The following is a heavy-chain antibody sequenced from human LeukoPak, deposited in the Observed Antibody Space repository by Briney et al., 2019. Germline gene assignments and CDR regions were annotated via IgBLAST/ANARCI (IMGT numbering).Heavy chain of an antibody. Sequence: PGRSLRLSCAASGFTFSSYAVHWVRQAPGKGLEWVAVISYDGSSKYYADSVKGRFTISRDNSKNTLCPQMNSLRAEDTAVYYCAREIGYSDYWGQGTLVTVSS. D-gene: IGHD5-18*01. CDR2: ISYDGSSK. J-gene: IGHJ4*02. V-gene: IGHV3-30*04. CDR1: GFTFSSYA. CDR3: AREIGYSDY.